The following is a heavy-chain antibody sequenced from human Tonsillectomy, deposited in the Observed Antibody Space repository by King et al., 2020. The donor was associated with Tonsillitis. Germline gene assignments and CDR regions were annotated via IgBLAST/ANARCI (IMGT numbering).Heavy chain of an antibody. CDR3: AKLVQLWETRPVDY. D-gene: IGHD5-18*01. CDR2: IQYDGTKE. Sequence: VQLVESGGGVVQPGGSLRLSCEATGFTFRNYDIHWVRQAPGKGLEWVAFIQYDGTKEYYGDSVKGRFTISRDNSKNTVSLQMSSLRAEDTAVYYCAKLVQLWETRPVDYGGQGTLVTVSS. V-gene: IGHV3-30*02. CDR1: GFTFRNYD. J-gene: IGHJ4*02.